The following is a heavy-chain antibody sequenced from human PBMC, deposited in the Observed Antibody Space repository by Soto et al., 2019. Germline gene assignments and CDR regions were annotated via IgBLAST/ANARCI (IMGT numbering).Heavy chain of an antibody. CDR3: AREIGTIFGVVPQHFDY. J-gene: IGHJ4*02. V-gene: IGHV4-31*03. CDR1: GGSISSGGYY. Sequence: SETLSLTCTVSGGSISSGGYYWSWIRQHPGKGLEWIGYIYYSGSTYYNPSLKSRVTISVDTSKNQFSLKLSSVTAADTAVYYCAREIGTIFGVVPQHFDYWGQGTLVTVSS. CDR2: IYYSGST. D-gene: IGHD3-3*01.